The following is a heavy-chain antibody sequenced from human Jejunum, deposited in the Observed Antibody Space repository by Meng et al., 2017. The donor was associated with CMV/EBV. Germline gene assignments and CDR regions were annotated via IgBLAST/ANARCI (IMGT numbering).Heavy chain of an antibody. D-gene: IGHD6-13*01. CDR1: GFTFSSYS. Sequence: EVQLVDAGGGLVKPGGSLRLSCAASGFTFSSYSMNWVRQAPGEGLEWVASISSDSNFIYYADSEKGRFTISRDNAKNSLYLQMNSLRAEDTAVYSCARSPPISRWDYWGQGTLVTVSS. CDR2: ISSDSNFI. CDR3: ARSPPISRWDY. J-gene: IGHJ4*02. V-gene: IGHV3-21*01.